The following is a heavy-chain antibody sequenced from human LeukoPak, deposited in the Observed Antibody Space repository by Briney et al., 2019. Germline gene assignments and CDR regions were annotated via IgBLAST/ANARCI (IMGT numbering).Heavy chain of an antibody. CDR2: ISASSGST. D-gene: IGHD3-10*01. Sequence: GASVKVSCKASGYTFTSYGISWVRQAPGQRLEYMGWISASSGSTDYAQKFQGRVTMSRDTSVSTVYMELRWLTTDDTAVYYCARAMSGDLLDFWGQGTLVTVSS. CDR3: ARAMSGDLLDF. CDR1: GYTFTSYG. J-gene: IGHJ4*02. V-gene: IGHV1-18*01.